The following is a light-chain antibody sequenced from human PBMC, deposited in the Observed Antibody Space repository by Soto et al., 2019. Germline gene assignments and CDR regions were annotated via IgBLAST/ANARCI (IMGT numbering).Light chain of an antibody. CDR2: DVS. V-gene: IGKV1D-13*01. Sequence: AIQLTQSPSSLSASVGDRVTITCRASQAIRGALAWYQQKPGKPPKLLIFDVSSLQSGVPSRFSGSGSGTDFTLTINSLQAEDVAVYYCQQYYDTPPFTFGGGTKVEIK. CDR3: QQYYDTPPFT. J-gene: IGKJ4*01. CDR1: QAIRGA.